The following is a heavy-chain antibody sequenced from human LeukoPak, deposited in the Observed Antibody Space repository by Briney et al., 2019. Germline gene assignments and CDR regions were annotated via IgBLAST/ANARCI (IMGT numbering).Heavy chain of an antibody. Sequence: ASVKVSFKASGYTFTSNYIHWVRQAPGPGLEWMGMIYPRDGSTSYAQKFQGRVTVTMDTSTSTVHMELSRLQSEDTPLYYCARDQEGFDNWGQGTLVTVSS. V-gene: IGHV1-46*01. CDR3: ARDQEGFDN. CDR2: IYPRDGST. J-gene: IGHJ4*02. CDR1: GYTFTSNY.